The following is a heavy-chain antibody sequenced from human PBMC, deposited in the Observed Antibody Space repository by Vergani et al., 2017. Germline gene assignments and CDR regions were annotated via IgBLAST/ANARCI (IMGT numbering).Heavy chain of an antibody. J-gene: IGHJ6*03. CDR2: INPNSGGT. CDR3: ATAGVDTAMGYYYYYYMDV. Sequence: QVQLVQSGAEVKKPGASVKVSCKASGYTFTGYYMHWVRQAPGQGLEWMGWINPNSGGTNYAQKFQGRVTMTRDTSISTAYMELSRLRSDDTAVYYCATAGVDTAMGYYYYYYMDVWGKGTTVTVSS. V-gene: IGHV1-2*02. CDR1: GYTFTGYY. D-gene: IGHD5-18*01.